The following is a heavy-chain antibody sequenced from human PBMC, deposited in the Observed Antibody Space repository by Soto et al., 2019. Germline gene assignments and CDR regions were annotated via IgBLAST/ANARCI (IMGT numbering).Heavy chain of an antibody. Sequence: SETLSLTCTVSGGSISSRDYYWSWIRQPPGKGLEWIGYIYYSGNTYYNPSLRSRVTISVDTSKDQFSLKLTSLTAADTAVYYCAREVRGANYYYGMDVWGQGTTVTVSS. D-gene: IGHD3-10*01. CDR1: GGSISSRDYY. J-gene: IGHJ6*02. CDR3: AREVRGANYYYGMDV. CDR2: IYYSGNT. V-gene: IGHV4-30-4*01.